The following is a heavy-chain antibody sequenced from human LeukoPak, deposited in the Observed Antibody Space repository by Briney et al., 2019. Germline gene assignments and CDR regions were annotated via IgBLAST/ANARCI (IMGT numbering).Heavy chain of an antibody. J-gene: IGHJ4*02. V-gene: IGHV1-2*02. D-gene: IGHD1-26*01. CDR2: INPNSGGT. CDR1: GYTFTGYY. CDR3: ARVGVGATLYDFDY. Sequence: GASVTVSCKASGYTFTGYYMHWVRQAPGQGLEWMGWINPNSGGTNYAQKFQGRVTMTRDTSISTAYMELSRLRSDDTAVYYCARVGVGATLYDFDYWGQGTLVTVSS.